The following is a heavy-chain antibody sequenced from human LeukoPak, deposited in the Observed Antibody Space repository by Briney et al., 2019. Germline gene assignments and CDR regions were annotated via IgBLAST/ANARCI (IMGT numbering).Heavy chain of an antibody. CDR3: ATHVDATRGYYFED. V-gene: IGHV4-39*01. Sequence: KPSETLSLTCTVSGGSISRNNYYWGWIRPPPGKGLEWIGTVYYTGSTSYNPSLKSRVTISVDTSKNQFSLKLSSVTAADTAIYYCATHVDATRGYYFEDWGQGTLVTVSS. CDR1: GGSISRNNYY. CDR2: VYYTGST. J-gene: IGHJ4*02. D-gene: IGHD5-18*01.